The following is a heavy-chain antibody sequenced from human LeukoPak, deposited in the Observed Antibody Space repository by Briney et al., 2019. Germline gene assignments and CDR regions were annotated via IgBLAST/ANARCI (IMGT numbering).Heavy chain of an antibody. CDR3: ARNSGSGWTVAY. Sequence: PGGSLRLSCAASGFTFSSYSMNWVRQAPGKGLEWVSYITRSSKTIFYAGSVKGRFTISRDNAKNSLYLQLNSLRDEDAAVYYCARNSGSGWTVAYWAQETLVTVSS. CDR1: GFTFSSYS. J-gene: IGHJ4*02. V-gene: IGHV3-48*02. D-gene: IGHD6-25*01. CDR2: ITRSSKTI.